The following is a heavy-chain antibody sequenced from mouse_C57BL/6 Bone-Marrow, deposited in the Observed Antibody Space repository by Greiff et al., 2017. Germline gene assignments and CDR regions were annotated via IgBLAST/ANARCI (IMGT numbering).Heavy chain of an antibody. D-gene: IGHD2-2*01. CDR3: TRSWFWFAY. Sequence: EVQLQQSGTVLARPGASVKMSCKTSGYTFTSYWMHWVKQRPGQGLEWIGAIYPGNSDTSYNQKFKGKAKLPAVTSASTAYMELSSLTNEDSAVYYCTRSWFWFAYWGQGTLVTVSA. CDR1: GYTFTSYW. J-gene: IGHJ3*01. V-gene: IGHV1-5*01. CDR2: IYPGNSDT.